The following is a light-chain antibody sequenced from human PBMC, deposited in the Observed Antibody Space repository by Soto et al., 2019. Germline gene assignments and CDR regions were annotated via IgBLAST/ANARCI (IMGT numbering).Light chain of an antibody. V-gene: IGKV3-20*01. CDR2: GAS. J-gene: IGKJ5*01. CDR1: ETVAGSY. Sequence: EVVLTQSQGTLSFSPGTRATLSRSTSETVAGSYLAWYQQKPGQAPRLLIHGASTRATGIADRFSGSGSGTDFTLTINRLEPEDFAVYYCQKYDDSPRTFGQGTRLAI. CDR3: QKYDDSPRT.